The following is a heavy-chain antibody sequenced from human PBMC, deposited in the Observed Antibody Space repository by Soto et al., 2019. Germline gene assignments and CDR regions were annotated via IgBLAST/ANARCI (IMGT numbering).Heavy chain of an antibody. Sequence: PGGSLRLSCSSSGFTFSISVMHWVRQAPGKGLEWIGRIRSKTDGGTTDYAAPVKGRFTISRDDSKNTLYLQMNSLKTEDTAVYYCLTKVTESWGQGTLVTVSS. CDR1: GFTFSISV. D-gene: IGHD2-21*02. J-gene: IGHJ4*02. CDR2: IRSKTDGGTT. V-gene: IGHV3-15*01. CDR3: LTKVTES.